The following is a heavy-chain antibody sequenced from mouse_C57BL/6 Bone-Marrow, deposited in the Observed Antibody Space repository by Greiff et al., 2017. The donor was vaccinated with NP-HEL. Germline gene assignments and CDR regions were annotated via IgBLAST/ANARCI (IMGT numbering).Heavy chain of an antibody. D-gene: IGHD1-1*01. Sequence: EVKLMESGGGLVQPGGSLSLSCAASGFTFTDYYMSWVRQPPGKALEWLGFIRNKANGYTTEYSASVKGRFTISRDNSQIILYLQMNALRAEDSATYYCARYPYYYGSGYDWYFDVWGTGTTVTVSS. J-gene: IGHJ1*03. CDR2: IRNKANGYTT. CDR3: ARYPYYYGSGYDWYFDV. CDR1: GFTFTDYY. V-gene: IGHV7-3*01.